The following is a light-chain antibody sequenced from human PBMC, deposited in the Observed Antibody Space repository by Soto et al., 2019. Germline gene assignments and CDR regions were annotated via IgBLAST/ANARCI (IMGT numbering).Light chain of an antibody. Sequence: AIRMTQSPSSLSASTGDRVTITCRASQGISSYLAWYQQKPGKAPKLLIYAASTVQSGVPSRFSGSGSGTDFSLSISCLQSEDFATYYCQRYYSYPLTFGGGTKVEIK. CDR2: AAS. CDR3: QRYYSYPLT. J-gene: IGKJ4*02. V-gene: IGKV1-8*01. CDR1: QGISSY.